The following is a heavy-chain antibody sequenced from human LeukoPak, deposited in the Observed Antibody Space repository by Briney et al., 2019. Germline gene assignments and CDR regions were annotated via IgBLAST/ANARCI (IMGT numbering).Heavy chain of an antibody. J-gene: IGHJ4*02. Sequence: SVTVSCTASGGTFSSYAISWVRQAPGQGLEWMGGIIPIFGTANYAQKFQGRVTITADESTSTAYMELSSLRSEDTAVYYCARSGYCSGGSCYPPFDYWGQGTLVTVSS. D-gene: IGHD2-15*01. CDR1: GGTFSSYA. CDR3: ARSGYCSGGSCYPPFDY. V-gene: IGHV1-69*13. CDR2: IIPIFGTA.